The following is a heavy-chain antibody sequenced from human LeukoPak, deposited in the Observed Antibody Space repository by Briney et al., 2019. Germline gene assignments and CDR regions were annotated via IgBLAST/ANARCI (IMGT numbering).Heavy chain of an antibody. Sequence: APVKVSCKASGYTFTGFYIHWVRQAPGQGLEWMGWINPDRGGTNYAQKFQGRVTLTRDTSINTAYMELSGLTSDDTAVYYCVREDFIVIPAAMRGDYWGQGTLVIVSS. J-gene: IGHJ4*02. V-gene: IGHV1-2*02. CDR2: INPDRGGT. CDR1: GYTFTGFY. D-gene: IGHD2-2*01. CDR3: VREDFIVIPAAMRGDY.